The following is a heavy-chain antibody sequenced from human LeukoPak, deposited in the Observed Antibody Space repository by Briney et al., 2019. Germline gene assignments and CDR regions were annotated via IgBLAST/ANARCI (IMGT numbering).Heavy chain of an antibody. CDR1: GFMFHDYA. CDR3: ARESESSGWYDY. CDR2: ISGDGGST. Sequence: PGGSLRLSCAAPGFMFHDYAIHWVREAPGKGLVWVSLISGDGGSTFYADSVKGRFTISRDNSKNSLYLQMNGLRSDDTALYYCARESESSGWYDYWGQGTLVTVSS. D-gene: IGHD6-19*01. V-gene: IGHV3-43*02. J-gene: IGHJ4*02.